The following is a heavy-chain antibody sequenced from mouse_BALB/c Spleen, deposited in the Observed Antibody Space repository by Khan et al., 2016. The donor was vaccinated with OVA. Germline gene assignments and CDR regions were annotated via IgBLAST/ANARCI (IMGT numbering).Heavy chain of an antibody. J-gene: IGHJ2*01. CDR2: INPHIGET. D-gene: IGHD1-1*01. V-gene: IGHV1-20*02. Sequence: EVQLQESGPELVKPGASVKISCKASGYSFTGYFMNWVMQSPGKSLEWIGRINPHIGETFYNQKFKGKATLTVDETSSTAYMELRNLASEDSAVYYCSRIYGSDFDYWGQGTTLTVSS. CDR1: GYSFTGYF. CDR3: SRIYGSDFDY.